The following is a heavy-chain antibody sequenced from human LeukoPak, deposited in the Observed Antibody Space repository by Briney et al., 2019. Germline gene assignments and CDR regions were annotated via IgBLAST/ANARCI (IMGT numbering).Heavy chain of an antibody. CDR1: GYTFTDFS. J-gene: IGHJ6*04. CDR3: AKGTFYYGSGSYCMDV. CDR2: INPTGGSA. D-gene: IGHD3-10*01. Sequence: ASVKVSCKTSGYTFTDFSIHWVRQAPGQGLEWMGIINPTGGSAGFAQKFQGRVTMTRDMSTSTFYMELSSLRSEDTAVYYCAKGTFYYGSGSYCMDVWGKGTTVTVSS. V-gene: IGHV1-46*01.